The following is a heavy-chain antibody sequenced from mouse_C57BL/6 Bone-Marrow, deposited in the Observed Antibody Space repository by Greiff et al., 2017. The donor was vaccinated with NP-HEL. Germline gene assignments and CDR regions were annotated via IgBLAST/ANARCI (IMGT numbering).Heavy chain of an antibody. CDR2: IHPSDSDT. Sequence: VQLQQPGAELVKPGASVKVSCKASGYTFTSYWMHWVKQRPGQGLEWIGRIHPSDSDTNYNQKFKGKATLTVDKSSSTAFMQLSSLTSEDSAVYYCALDNFGYYGSSYFYWGQGTTLTVSS. V-gene: IGHV1-74*01. CDR3: ALDNFGYYGSSYFY. D-gene: IGHD1-1*01. J-gene: IGHJ2*01. CDR1: GYTFTSYW.